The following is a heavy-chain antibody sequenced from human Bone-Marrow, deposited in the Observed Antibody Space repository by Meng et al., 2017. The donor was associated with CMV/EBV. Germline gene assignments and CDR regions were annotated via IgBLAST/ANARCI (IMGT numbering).Heavy chain of an antibody. V-gene: IGHV1-46*01. CDR1: FTTYQ. Sequence: FTTYQMNWVRQGPGQGLEWIRLINPNGGSTSYAQKFQGRVTMTRDTSTSTVFMELSSLGSEDTAVYYCARGVRGFLQWLPSLEWFGPWGQGTLVTVSS. CDR2: INPNGGST. D-gene: IGHD3-3*01. CDR3: ARGVRGFLQWLPSLEWFGP. J-gene: IGHJ5*02.